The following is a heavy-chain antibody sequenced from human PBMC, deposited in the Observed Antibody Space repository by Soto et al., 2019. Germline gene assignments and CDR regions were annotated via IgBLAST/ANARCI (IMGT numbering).Heavy chain of an antibody. CDR1: GYTFTSYD. CDR2: MNPNSGNT. D-gene: IGHD3-3*01. J-gene: IGHJ3*01. CDR3: VRGSYYDFWSGYHSYAFDF. Sequence: VKVSCKASGYTFTSYDINWVRQATGQGLEWMGWMNPNSGNTGYAQKFQGRVTMTRNTSISTAYMELSSLRSEDTAVYYCVRGSYYDFWSGYHSYAFDFWGQGTMVTVSS. V-gene: IGHV1-8*01.